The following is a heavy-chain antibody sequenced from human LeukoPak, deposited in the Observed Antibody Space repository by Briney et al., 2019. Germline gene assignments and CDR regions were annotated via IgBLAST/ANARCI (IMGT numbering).Heavy chain of an antibody. Sequence: ASMKVSCKASGYTLTDYYMHWVRQAPGQGLEWMGRINPNSGGTNYAQKFQGRVTMTRDTSISTVYMELSRLRSDDTAVYYCARVGYYESSGYYEYWGQGTLVTVSS. V-gene: IGHV1-2*06. CDR1: GYTLTDYY. J-gene: IGHJ4*02. D-gene: IGHD3-22*01. CDR3: ARVGYYESSGYYEY. CDR2: INPNSGGT.